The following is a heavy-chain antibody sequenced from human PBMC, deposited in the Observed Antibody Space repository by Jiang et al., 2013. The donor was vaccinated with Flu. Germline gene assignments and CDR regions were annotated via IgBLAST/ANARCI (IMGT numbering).Heavy chain of an antibody. CDR2: IFYGGNT. CDR3: ARTRPTFNSLLHGYYFDS. CDR1: GGSIDYHY. V-gene: IGHV4-59*11. J-gene: IGHJ4*02. Sequence: GPGLVKPSETLSLTCSLSGGSIDYHYWSWIRQPPGERLEWLGNIFYGGNTKYNPSLDGRVALSVDTSMNRVSLLLSSVTAADTALYYCARTRPTFNSLLHGYYFDSWGQGILVTVSS. D-gene: IGHD3-9*01.